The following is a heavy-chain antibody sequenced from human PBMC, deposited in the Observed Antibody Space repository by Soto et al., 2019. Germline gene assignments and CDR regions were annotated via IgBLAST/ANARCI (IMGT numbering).Heavy chain of an antibody. CDR3: ARHEMVVVPAAIVS. D-gene: IGHD2-2*01. V-gene: IGHV4-59*08. CDR2: IYYSGST. Sequence: PSETLSPTCTVSGGSISSYYWSWIRQPPGKGLEWIGYIYYSGSTNYNPSLKSRVTISVDASKNQFSLKLSSVTAADTAVYYCARHEMVVVPAAIVSWGQGTLVTVS. CDR1: GGSISSYY. J-gene: IGHJ4*02.